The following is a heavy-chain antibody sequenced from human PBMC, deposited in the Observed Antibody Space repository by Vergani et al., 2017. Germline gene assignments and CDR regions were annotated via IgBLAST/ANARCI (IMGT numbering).Heavy chain of an antibody. Sequence: QVQLVQSGAEVKKPGSSVKVSCKASGGTFSSYAISWVRQAPGQGLEWMGGIIPIFGTANYAQKFQGRVTITADESTSTAYMELSSLRSEDTAVYYCAGGQPDDYGGNLGDYYYYYGMDVWGQGTTVTVSS. D-gene: IGHD4-23*01. CDR1: GGTFSSYA. CDR3: AGGQPDDYGGNLGDYYYYYGMDV. CDR2: IIPIFGTA. J-gene: IGHJ6*02. V-gene: IGHV1-69*01.